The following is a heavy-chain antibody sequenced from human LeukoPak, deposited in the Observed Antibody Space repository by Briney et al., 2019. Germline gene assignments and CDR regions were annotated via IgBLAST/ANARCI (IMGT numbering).Heavy chain of an antibody. D-gene: IGHD2-2*01. V-gene: IGHV1-18*01. CDR3: ARTTIVVVPAARSYYFDY. CDR1: GYTFTSYG. Sequence: GASVKVSCKASGYTFTSYGISWVRQAPGQGLEWMGWISAYNGNTNYAQKLQGRVTMTTDTSTSTAYMELRSLRSDDTAVYYCARTTIVVVPAARSYYFDYWGQGTLVTVSS. J-gene: IGHJ4*02. CDR2: ISAYNGNT.